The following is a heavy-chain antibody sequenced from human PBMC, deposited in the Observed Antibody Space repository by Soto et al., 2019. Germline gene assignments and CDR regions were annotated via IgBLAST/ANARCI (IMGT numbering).Heavy chain of an antibody. V-gene: IGHV4-59*08. J-gene: IGHJ3*02. D-gene: IGHD2-8*01. Sequence: QVQLQESGPGLVKPSETLSLTCIVSGGSISGYYWSWIRQPPGQGLEWIGYFYYTGNTNYNPSLKSRVTISVDTSKNQFSLKLSSVTAADTAVYYCARHVLRDAFDIWGQGTMVTVSS. CDR1: GGSISGYY. CDR3: ARHVLRDAFDI. CDR2: FYYTGNT.